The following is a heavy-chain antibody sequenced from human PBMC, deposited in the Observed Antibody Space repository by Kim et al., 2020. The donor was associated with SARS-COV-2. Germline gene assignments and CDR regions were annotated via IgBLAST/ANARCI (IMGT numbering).Heavy chain of an antibody. CDR2: INAGNGNT. CDR1: GYTFTSYA. Sequence: ASVKVSCKASGYTFTSYAMHWVRQAPGQRLEWMGWINAGNGNTKYSQKFQGRVTITRDTSASTAYMELSSLRSEDTAVYYCARDNNWWNYEPFGFDYWGQGTLVTVSS. J-gene: IGHJ4*02. D-gene: IGHD1-7*01. V-gene: IGHV1-3*01. CDR3: ARDNNWWNYEPFGFDY.